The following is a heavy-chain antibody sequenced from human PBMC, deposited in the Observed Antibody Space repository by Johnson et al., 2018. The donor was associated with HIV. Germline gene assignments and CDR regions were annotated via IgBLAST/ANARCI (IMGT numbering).Heavy chain of an antibody. D-gene: IGHD3-10*01. J-gene: IGHJ3*02. CDR3: ASLVPYYYGRGAFDI. CDR2: INWNGGST. Sequence: VQLVESGGGVVRPGGSLRLSCAASGFTFDDYGMSWVRQAPGKGLEWVSGINWNGGSTGYADSVKGRFPISRDNAKNSLYLQMNSLRAEDTALYYCASLVPYYYGRGAFDIWGQGTMVTVSS. V-gene: IGHV3-20*04. CDR1: GFTFDDYG.